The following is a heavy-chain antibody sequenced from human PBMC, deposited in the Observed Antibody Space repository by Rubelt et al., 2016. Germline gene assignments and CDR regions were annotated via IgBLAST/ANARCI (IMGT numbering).Heavy chain of an antibody. J-gene: IGHJ4*02. CDR2: ISYDGTNK. V-gene: IGHV3-30*03. CDR1: GFSFSSYW. Sequence: QVQLVESGGGVVQPGRSLRLSCAASGFSFSSYWMSWVRQAPGKGLEWVAVISYDGTNKDCAKSVEGRFTISRDTSKNTLYLQMNSLRAEDTAVYYCATEGSGWYPFEFWGQGTLVTVSS. CDR3: ATEGSGWYPFEF. D-gene: IGHD6-19*01.